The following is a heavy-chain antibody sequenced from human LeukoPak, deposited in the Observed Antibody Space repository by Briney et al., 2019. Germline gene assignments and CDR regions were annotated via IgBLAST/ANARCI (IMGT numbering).Heavy chain of an antibody. J-gene: IGHJ4*02. CDR1: GFTFSSYS. V-gene: IGHV3-21*01. CDR3: ARDRLGYFDY. CDR2: ITSSSSHV. Sequence: GGSLRLSCAASGFTFSSYSMIWVRQAPGTGLEWVSSITSSSSHVYYADSVKGRFTMTRDNAKNSLYLQMNSLRAEDTAVYYCARDRLGYFDYWGQGTLVTVSS. D-gene: IGHD3-16*01.